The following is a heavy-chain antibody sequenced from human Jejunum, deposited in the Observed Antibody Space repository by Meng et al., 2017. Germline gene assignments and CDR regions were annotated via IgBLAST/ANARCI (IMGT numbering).Heavy chain of an antibody. CDR3: GISAGKRFDP. V-gene: IGHV4-4*07. CDR2: IQSSGSA. J-gene: IGHJ5*02. Sequence: HVQLQESRAGLVKPSVSLSLTCTVSGDSFSSYCGRWIRQPAGKGLEWMAHIQSSGSATNNPSLKRRVTMSVDKSTNKFFFKQSTVPAADTTVVYCGISAGKRFDPWGHGTLVTVSS. CDR1: GDSFSSYC.